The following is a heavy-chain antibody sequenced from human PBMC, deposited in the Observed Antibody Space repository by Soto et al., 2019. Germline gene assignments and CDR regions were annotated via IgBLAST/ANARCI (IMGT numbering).Heavy chain of an antibody. CDR1: GYSFTSYW. J-gene: IGHJ6*03. CDR3: ARRLVVSAATGYYYYMVV. D-gene: IGHD2-2*01. Sequence: GESLKISCKGSGYSFTSYWIGWVRQMPGKGLEWMGIIYPGDSDTRYSPSFQGQVTISADKSISTAYLQWSSLKASDTAMYYCARRLVVSAATGYYYYMVVWGKGITVTVSS. V-gene: IGHV5-51*01. CDR2: IYPGDSDT.